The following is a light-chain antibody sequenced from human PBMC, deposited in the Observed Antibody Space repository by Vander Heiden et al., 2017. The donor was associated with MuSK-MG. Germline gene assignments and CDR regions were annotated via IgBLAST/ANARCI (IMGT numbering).Light chain of an antibody. CDR2: AAS. J-gene: IGKJ3*01. Sequence: DIQMTQSPSSLSASVGDRVTITCRASQSISSYLNWYQQKPGKAPKLLIYAASSLQSGVPSRFSGSGSGTDFTLSIIRLQPEDFATYYCQQRDSTPFTFGHGTKVDIK. V-gene: IGKV1-39*01. CDR1: QSISSY. CDR3: QQRDSTPFT.